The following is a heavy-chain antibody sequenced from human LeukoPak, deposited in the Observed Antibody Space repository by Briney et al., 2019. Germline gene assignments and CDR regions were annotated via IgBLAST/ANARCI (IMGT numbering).Heavy chain of an antibody. CDR3: AGRYDSSGYPLH. CDR2: IYSGGNT. Sequence: GGSLRLSCAASEFSVGSNSMSWVRQAPGKGLEWVSFIYSGGNTHNSDSVKGRFTISRDNSKNTLYLQMNTLRAEDTAVYYCAGRYDSSGYPLHWGQGTLVTVSS. CDR1: EFSVGSNS. D-gene: IGHD3-22*01. V-gene: IGHV3-53*01. J-gene: IGHJ4*02.